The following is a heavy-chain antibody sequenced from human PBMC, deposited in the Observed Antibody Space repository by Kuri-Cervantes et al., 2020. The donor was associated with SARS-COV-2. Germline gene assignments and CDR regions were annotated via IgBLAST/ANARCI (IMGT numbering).Heavy chain of an antibody. D-gene: IGHD2-21*02. CDR3: ARDRDRHFDY. V-gene: IGHV3-30*03. Sequence: GGSLRLSCAASGFTFSSYSMNWVRQAPGKGLEWVALISYDGVNKFYADSVKGRFTISRDNSKYTLYLQMNSLRAEDTAVYYCARDRDRHFDYWGQGTLVTVSS. J-gene: IGHJ4*02. CDR1: GFTFSSYS. CDR2: ISYDGVNK.